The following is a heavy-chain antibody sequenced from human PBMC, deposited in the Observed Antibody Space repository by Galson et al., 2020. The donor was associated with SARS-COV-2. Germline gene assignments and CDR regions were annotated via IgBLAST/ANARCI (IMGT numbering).Heavy chain of an antibody. CDR2: ISGSGGST. J-gene: IGHJ6*02. D-gene: IGHD3-22*01. CDR3: ARDYYDSSGSHSGYYYYGMDV. Sequence: GESLKISCAASGFTFSSYAMSWVRQAPGKGLEWVSAISGSGGSTYYADSVKGRFTISRDNSKNTLYLQMNSLRAEDTAVYYCARDYYDSSGSHSGYYYYGMDVWGQGTTVTVSS. V-gene: IGHV3-23*01. CDR1: GFTFSSYA.